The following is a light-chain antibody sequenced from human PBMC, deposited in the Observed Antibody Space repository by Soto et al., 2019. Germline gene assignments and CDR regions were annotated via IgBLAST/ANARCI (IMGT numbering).Light chain of an antibody. CDR1: SGSVSSSYF. Sequence: QTVVTQEPSFSVSPGGTVTLTCGLSSGSVSSSYFPSWYQQIPGQAPRTLIHNTDTRSSGVPERFSGSILGNKAALTITGAQADDESDYYCVLYMGSGISVFGGGTKLTVL. CDR2: NTD. J-gene: IGLJ2*01. CDR3: VLYMGSGISV. V-gene: IGLV8-61*01.